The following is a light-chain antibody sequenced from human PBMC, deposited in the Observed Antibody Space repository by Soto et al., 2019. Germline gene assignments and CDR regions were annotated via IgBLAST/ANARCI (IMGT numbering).Light chain of an antibody. J-gene: IGLJ2*01. V-gene: IGLV2-14*01. Sequence: QSALTQPASVSGSPGQSITISCTGTSSAVGGYDSVSWYQQHPGKAPKLMIYDVSNRPSGVSNRFSCSKSGNTASLTISGLQAEDEADYYCSSYTTTSTLFGGGTKLTVL. CDR3: SSYTTTSTL. CDR1: SSAVGGYDS. CDR2: DVS.